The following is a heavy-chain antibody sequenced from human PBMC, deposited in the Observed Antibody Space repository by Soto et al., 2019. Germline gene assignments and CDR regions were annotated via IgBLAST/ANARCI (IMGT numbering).Heavy chain of an antibody. Sequence: QVQLVQSGAEVKKPGSSVKVSCKASGGTFSSYTISWVRQAPGQGLEWMGRIIPILGIANYAQKFQGRVTITADKSTSTAYMELSSLRSEDTAVYYCATVTMVRGVISIRRYYYYGMDVWGHGTTVTVSS. V-gene: IGHV1-69*02. J-gene: IGHJ6*02. D-gene: IGHD3-10*01. CDR2: IIPILGIA. CDR3: ATVTMVRGVISIRRYYYYGMDV. CDR1: GGTFSSYT.